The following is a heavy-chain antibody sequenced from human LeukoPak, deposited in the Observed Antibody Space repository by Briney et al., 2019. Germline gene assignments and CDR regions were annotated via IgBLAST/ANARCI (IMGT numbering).Heavy chain of an antibody. D-gene: IGHD5-12*01. CDR1: GGSISSSSYY. CDR3: ARGQGVATYYYYYYGMDV. V-gene: IGHV4-39*07. CDR2: IYYSGST. Sequence: PSETLSLTCTVSGGSISSSSYYWGWIRQPPGKGLEWIGSIYYSGSTNYNPSLKSRVTISVDTSKNQFSLKLSSVTAADTAVYYGARGQGVATYYYYYYGMDVWGKGTTVTVSS. J-gene: IGHJ6*04.